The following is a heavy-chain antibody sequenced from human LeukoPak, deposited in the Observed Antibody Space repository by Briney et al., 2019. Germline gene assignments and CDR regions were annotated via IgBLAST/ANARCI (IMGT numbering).Heavy chain of an antibody. CDR3: ARDRRDAFDI. CDR2: IYYSRST. V-gene: IGHV4-59*01. D-gene: IGHD6-6*01. CDR1: GGSISSYY. Sequence: SETLSLTCPVSGGSISSYYWSWIRQPPGKGLEWIGYIYYSRSTNYTPSLKSRVTISVDTSNNHVSLKLSSVTAADTAVDYCARDRRDAFDIWGQGTMVTVSS. J-gene: IGHJ3*02.